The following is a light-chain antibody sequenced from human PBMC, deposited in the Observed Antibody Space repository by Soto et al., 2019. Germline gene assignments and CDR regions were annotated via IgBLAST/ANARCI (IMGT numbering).Light chain of an antibody. J-gene: IGLJ1*01. CDR3: SSYTTSNTRQIV. V-gene: IGLV2-14*03. Sequence: QSVLTQPASVSGSPGQSITISCTGTSSDVGGYNYVSWYQHHPGKAPKLIILDVSNRPSGVSNPFTGSKSGNTASLTISWLQPEDEADYYCSSYTTSNTRQIVFGTGTKVTVL. CDR1: SSDVGGYNY. CDR2: DVS.